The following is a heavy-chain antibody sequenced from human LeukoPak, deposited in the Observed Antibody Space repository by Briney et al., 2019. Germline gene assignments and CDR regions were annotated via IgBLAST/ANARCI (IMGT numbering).Heavy chain of an antibody. J-gene: IGHJ3*02. CDR3: ADVYSGTYSRI. Sequence: PGESLRLSCAASGFTFSDYYMSWIRQAPGKGLEWVSYISKSGSTTYYADSVKGRFTISRDNAKNSLYLQMNSLRAEDTAVYYCADVYSGTYSRIWGQGTIVTVSS. CDR1: GFTFSDYY. CDR2: ISKSGSTT. D-gene: IGHD1-26*01. V-gene: IGHV3-11*01.